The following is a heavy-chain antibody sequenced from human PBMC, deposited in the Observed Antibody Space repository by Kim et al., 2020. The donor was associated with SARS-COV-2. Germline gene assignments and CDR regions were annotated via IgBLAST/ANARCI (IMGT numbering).Heavy chain of an antibody. CDR1: GFTFSSQA. D-gene: IGHD6-13*01. CDR2: ISGSGGST. Sequence: GGSLRLSCAASGFTFSSQAMSWVRQAPGKGLEWVSAISGSGGSTYYAESVKGRFTISRDNSKNTLYLQMNSLRAEDTAVYYCAKDALTRDSSSWYGGNWGRGTLVTVSS. V-gene: IGHV3-23*01. CDR3: AKDALTRDSSSWYGGN. J-gene: IGHJ4*02.